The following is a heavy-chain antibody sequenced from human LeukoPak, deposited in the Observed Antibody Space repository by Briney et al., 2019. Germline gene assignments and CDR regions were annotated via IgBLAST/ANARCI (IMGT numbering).Heavy chain of an antibody. CDR2: ISYDGSNK. Sequence: GGSLRLSCAASGFTFSSYAMHWVRQAPGKGLEWVAVISYDGSNKYYADSVKGRFTISRDNSKDTLYLQMNSLRAEDTAVYYCASGDYGDYTGAAFDYWGQGTLVTVSS. V-gene: IGHV3-30-3*01. J-gene: IGHJ4*02. CDR1: GFTFSSYA. CDR3: ASGDYGDYTGAAFDY. D-gene: IGHD4-17*01.